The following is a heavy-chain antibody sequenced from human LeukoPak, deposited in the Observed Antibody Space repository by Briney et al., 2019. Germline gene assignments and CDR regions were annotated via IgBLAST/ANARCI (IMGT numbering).Heavy chain of an antibody. D-gene: IGHD3-16*01. CDR3: AGLGSRQSGLRAFDI. Sequence: GASVKVSCKASGGTFSSYAISWVRQAPGQGLEWMGGIIPIFGTANYAQKFQGRVTITADESTSTAYMELSSLRSEDTAVYYCAGLGSRQSGLRAFDIWGQGTMVTVSS. J-gene: IGHJ3*02. CDR2: IIPIFGTA. CDR1: GGTFSSYA. V-gene: IGHV1-69*13.